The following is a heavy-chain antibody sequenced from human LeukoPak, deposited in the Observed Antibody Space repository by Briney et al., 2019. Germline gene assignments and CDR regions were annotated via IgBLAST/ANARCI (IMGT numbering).Heavy chain of an antibody. V-gene: IGHV5-51*01. J-gene: IGHJ4*02. Sequence: GGSLRLSCKGSGYTFSSYWIGWVRQMPGKGLEWMGVIYPGDSDTRYSPSLQGQVTISVDTSIGTAYLQWSSLKASDTAIYYCARQNDFRLDYWGQGTLVTVSS. CDR2: IYPGDSDT. CDR1: GYTFSSYW. CDR3: ARQNDFRLDY. D-gene: IGHD3-3*01.